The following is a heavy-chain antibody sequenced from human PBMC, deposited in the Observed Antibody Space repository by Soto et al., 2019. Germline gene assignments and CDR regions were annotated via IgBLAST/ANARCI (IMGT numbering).Heavy chain of an antibody. D-gene: IGHD1-26*01. CDR3: ARAPAWGLQLYAFDI. V-gene: IGHV1-69*02. CDR2: IIPILGIA. CDR1: GGTFSSYT. Sequence: SVKVSCKASGGTFSSYTISWLRQAPGQGLEWMGRIIPILGIANYAQKFQGRVTITADKSTSTAYMELSSLRSEDTAVYYCARAPAWGLQLYAFDIWGQGTMVTVSS. J-gene: IGHJ3*02.